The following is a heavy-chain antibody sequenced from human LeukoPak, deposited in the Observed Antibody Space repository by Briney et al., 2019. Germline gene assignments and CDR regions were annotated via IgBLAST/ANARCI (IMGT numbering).Heavy chain of an antibody. CDR1: GGSISSYY. V-gene: IGHV4-59*08. CDR3: ARHWETSSWYVDY. J-gene: IGHJ4*02. Sequence: PSETLSLTCTVSGGSISSYYWSWIRQPPGKRLEWIGYIYYSGSTSYNPSLKSRVTISLDTSKNQFSLKLSSVTAADTAVYYCARHWETSSWYVDYWGQGTRVTVSS. D-gene: IGHD6-13*01. CDR2: IYYSGST.